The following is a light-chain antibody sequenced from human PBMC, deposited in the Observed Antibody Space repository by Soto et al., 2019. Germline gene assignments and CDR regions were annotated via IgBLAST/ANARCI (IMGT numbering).Light chain of an antibody. Sequence: DLQMTQSPPSVSASVGDRVTITCQASQDIDNYLNWYQQKPGTAPKLLIFDASNLQTGVPSRFSGSGSGTNFTFTITALQPEDLAAYYCLQYDNFPLTFGGGTKVEIK. CDR2: DAS. CDR1: QDIDNY. V-gene: IGKV1-33*01. J-gene: IGKJ4*01. CDR3: LQYDNFPLT.